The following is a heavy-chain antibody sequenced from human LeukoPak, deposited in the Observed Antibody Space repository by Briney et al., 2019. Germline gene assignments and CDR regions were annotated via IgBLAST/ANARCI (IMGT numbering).Heavy chain of an antibody. V-gene: IGHV3-13*01. CDR2: IGTAGDT. D-gene: IGHD3-10*01. Sequence: GGSLRLSCAASGFTFSSYDMHWVRHATGKGLEWVSAIGTAGDTYYPGSVKGRFTISRENAKNSLYLQMNSLRAGDTAVYYCARGPLYYGSGRWYYYGMDVWGQGTTVTVSS. CDR3: ARGPLYYGSGRWYYYGMDV. CDR1: GFTFSSYD. J-gene: IGHJ6*02.